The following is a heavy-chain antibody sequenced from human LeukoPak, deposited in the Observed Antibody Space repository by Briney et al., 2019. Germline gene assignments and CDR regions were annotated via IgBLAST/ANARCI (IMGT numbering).Heavy chain of an antibody. J-gene: IGHJ5*02. CDR2: MNPNSGNT. V-gene: IGHV1-8*03. D-gene: IGHD5-18*01. CDR3: ARGSYFRWFDP. CDR1: GYTFTSYD. Sequence: GASVKVSCKASGYTFTSYDINWVRQATVQGLEWMGWMNPNSGNTGYAQKFQGRVTITRNTSISTAYMELSSLRSEDTAVYYCARGSYFRWFDPWGQGTLVTVSS.